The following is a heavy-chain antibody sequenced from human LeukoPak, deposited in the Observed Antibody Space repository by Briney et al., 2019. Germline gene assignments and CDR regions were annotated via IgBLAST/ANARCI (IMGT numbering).Heavy chain of an antibody. V-gene: IGHV3-11*01. J-gene: IGHJ4*02. Sequence: PGGSLRLSCAASGFTFSDYYMSWIRQAPGKGLEWVSYISSSGSTIYYADSVKGRFTISRDNAKNSLYLQMNSLRAEDTAVYYCASYSSRKNSYFDYWGQGTLVTVSS. D-gene: IGHD6-13*01. CDR3: ASYSSRKNSYFDY. CDR2: ISSSGSTI. CDR1: GFTFSDYY.